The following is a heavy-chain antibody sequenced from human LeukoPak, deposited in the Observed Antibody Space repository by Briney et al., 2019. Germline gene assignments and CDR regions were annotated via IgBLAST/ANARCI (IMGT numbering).Heavy chain of an antibody. CDR2: ISGSGDNT. D-gene: IGHD3-10*01. J-gene: IGHJ4*02. CDR3: AKVTYGSGTYGAFDY. V-gene: IGHV3-23*01. Sequence: GGSLRLSCAASEFTVSYCYMSWVRQAPGKGLEWVSTISGSGDNTYYADSVKGRFTISRDNSKNTLYLQMNSLRAEDTAVYYCAKVTYGSGTYGAFDYWGQGTLVTVSS. CDR1: EFTVSYCY.